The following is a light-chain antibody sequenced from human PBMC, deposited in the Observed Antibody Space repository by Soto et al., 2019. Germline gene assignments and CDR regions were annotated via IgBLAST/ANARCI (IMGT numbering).Light chain of an antibody. CDR2: AAS. J-gene: IGKJ4*01. Sequence: DIQMTQSPSSVSASVGDSVTITCRASQGIGSQLAWYQQITRRAPKLLIYAASDLQSGVSSRCTGSGYGTEVTLTISSLRPEDFATYYCQQADSFPLTCGGGTKVEMK. V-gene: IGKV1-12*01. CDR1: QGIGSQ. CDR3: QQADSFPLT.